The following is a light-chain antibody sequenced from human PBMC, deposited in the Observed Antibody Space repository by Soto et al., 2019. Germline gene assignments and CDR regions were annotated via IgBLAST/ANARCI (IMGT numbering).Light chain of an antibody. CDR2: DAS. CDR1: QDISNY. CDR3: QQYDGLPT. Sequence: DIQMTQSPSSVSAPVGDRVTITCQASQDISNYLNWYQQKPGKAPKVLIYDASNLGTGVPSRFSGSGSGTDFTFSISSLQPEDVATYYCQQYDGLPTFGQGTRLEIK. J-gene: IGKJ5*01. V-gene: IGKV1-33*01.